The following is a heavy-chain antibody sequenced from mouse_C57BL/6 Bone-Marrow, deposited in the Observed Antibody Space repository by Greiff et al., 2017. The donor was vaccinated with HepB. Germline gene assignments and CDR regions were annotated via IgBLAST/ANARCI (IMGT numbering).Heavy chain of an antibody. CDR1: GFTFSSYG. J-gene: IGHJ2*01. CDR2: ISSGGSYT. CDR3: AGPEGSYDY. V-gene: IGHV5-6*02. Sequence: DVMLVESGGDLVKPGGSLKLSCAASGFTFSSYGMSWVRQTPDKRLEWVATISSGGSYTYYPDSVKGRFTMSRDNAKKTVYLQMGSLKSEDTAMYYCAGPEGSYDYWGQGTTLTVSS.